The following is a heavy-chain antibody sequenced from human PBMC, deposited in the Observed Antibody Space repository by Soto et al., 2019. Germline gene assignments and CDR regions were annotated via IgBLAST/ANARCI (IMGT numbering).Heavy chain of an antibody. D-gene: IGHD2-21*01. Sequence: SETLSLTCTFSVGSISSGAYYCSWIRQYPWKGLEWIGYIFHTGSTYYTPTLKSRITTSVDTSKNQFSLRLTSVTAADTAVYYCARGIRLKATSPRSEAFDIWGQRTVVIGSS. CDR2: IFHTGST. CDR1: VGSISSGAYY. CDR3: ARGIRLKATSPRSEAFDI. J-gene: IGHJ3*02. V-gene: IGHV4-31*03.